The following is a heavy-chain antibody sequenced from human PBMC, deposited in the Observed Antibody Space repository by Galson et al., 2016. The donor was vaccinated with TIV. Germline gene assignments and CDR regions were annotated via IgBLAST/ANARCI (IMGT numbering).Heavy chain of an antibody. CDR3: ARAPLRYCSGGDCSSRYFDY. D-gene: IGHD2-15*01. Sequence: SETLSLTCTVSGGSISSHYWSWIRQAPGKGLEWIGYIDDSGRADYNPSLESRVTISLETSKNHFSLKLSSLTAADTAVYYCARAPLRYCSGGDCSSRYFDYWGQGTLLTVSS. V-gene: IGHV4-59*08. J-gene: IGHJ4*02. CDR1: GGSISSHY. CDR2: IDDSGRA.